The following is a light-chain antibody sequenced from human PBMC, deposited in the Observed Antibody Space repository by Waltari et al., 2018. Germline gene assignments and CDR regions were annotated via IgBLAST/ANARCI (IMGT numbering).Light chain of an antibody. V-gene: IGKV1-33*01. Sequence: DIQMTQSPSSLSASVADRVTITCQASQDIRKNLNWCQQKPGKAPQVLIFDASSSQAAVPSRFSGSGSGTHCAFTISSLQPEDIGTYYCQQYSSLPLTFGGGTRVEIK. CDR2: DAS. CDR1: QDIRKN. CDR3: QQYSSLPLT. J-gene: IGKJ4*01.